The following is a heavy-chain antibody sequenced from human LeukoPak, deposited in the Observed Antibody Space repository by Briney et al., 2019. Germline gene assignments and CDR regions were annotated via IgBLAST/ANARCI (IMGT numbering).Heavy chain of an antibody. Sequence: KAGGSLRLSCAASGXTFSNFAMTWVRQAPGKGLEWVSSIVGSSSTYYADSLKGRFTISRDNAKNSLYLQMNSLRAEDTAVYYCARIGAGSSRDYWGQGTLVTVSS. D-gene: IGHD6-13*01. CDR2: IVGSSST. CDR3: ARIGAGSSRDY. J-gene: IGHJ4*02. CDR1: GXTFSNFA. V-gene: IGHV3-21*01.